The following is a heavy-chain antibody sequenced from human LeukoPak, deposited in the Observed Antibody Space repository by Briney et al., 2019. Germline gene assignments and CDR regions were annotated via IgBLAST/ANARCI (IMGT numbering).Heavy chain of an antibody. CDR1: GGSISSYY. D-gene: IGHD3-16*01. CDR2: IYYSGST. Sequence: PSETLSLTCTVSGGSISSYYWSWIRRPPGKGLEWIGYIYYSGSTNYNPSLKSRVTISVDTSKNQFSLKLSSVTAADTAVYYCALGARGAFDIWGQGTMVTVSS. CDR3: ALGARGAFDI. V-gene: IGHV4-59*01. J-gene: IGHJ3*02.